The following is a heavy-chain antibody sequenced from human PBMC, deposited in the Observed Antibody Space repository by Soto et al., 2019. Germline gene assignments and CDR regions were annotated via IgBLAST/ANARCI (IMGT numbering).Heavy chain of an antibody. V-gene: IGHV3-48*03. Sequence: GGSLRLSCAASVFTFSSYEMNWARQAPGKGLEWVSYISSSGSTIYYADSVKGRFTISRDNAKNSLYLQMNSLRAEDTAVYYCARGSSWYSDAFDIWGQGTMVTVS. CDR3: ARGSSWYSDAFDI. CDR2: ISSSGSTI. CDR1: VFTFSSYE. D-gene: IGHD6-13*01. J-gene: IGHJ3*02.